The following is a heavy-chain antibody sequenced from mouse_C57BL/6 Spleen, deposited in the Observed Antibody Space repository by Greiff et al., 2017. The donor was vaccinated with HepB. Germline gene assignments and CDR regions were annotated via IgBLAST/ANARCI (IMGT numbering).Heavy chain of an antibody. CDR3: AIEEVPFWYFDV. CDR1: GYTFTSYW. J-gene: IGHJ1*03. Sequence: QVQLQQPGAELVKPGASVKVSCKASGYTFTSYWMHWVKQRPGQGLEWIGRIHPSDSDTNYNQKFKGKATLTVDKASSTAYMQLSSRTSEDSAVYFCAIEEVPFWYFDVWGTGTTVTVSS. CDR2: IHPSDSDT. V-gene: IGHV1-74*01.